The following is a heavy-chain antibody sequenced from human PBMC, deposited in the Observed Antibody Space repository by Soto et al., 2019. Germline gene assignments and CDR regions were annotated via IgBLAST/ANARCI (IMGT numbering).Heavy chain of an antibody. CDR1: GFTFSSYS. CDR3: ARLTSYDSSGDYCY. V-gene: IGHV3-21*01. CDR2: ISSSSSYI. J-gene: IGHJ4*02. D-gene: IGHD3-22*01. Sequence: EVQLVESGGGLVKPGGSLRLSCAASGFTFSSYSMNWVRQAPGKGLEWVSSISSSSSYIYYADSVKGRFTISRDNAKNLLYLQMNSLRAEDTAVYYCARLTSYDSSGDYCYWGQGTLVTVSS.